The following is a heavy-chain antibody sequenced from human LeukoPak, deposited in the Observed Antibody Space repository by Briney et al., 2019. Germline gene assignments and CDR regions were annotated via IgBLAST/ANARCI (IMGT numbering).Heavy chain of an antibody. Sequence: ASVKVSCKASGYTFTGYYMHWVRQAPGQGLEWMGWINPNSGGTNYAQKFQGRVTMTRDTSISTAYMELSRLRSDDTAVYYCARVEGSSSSYSDYWSQGTLVTVSS. CDR1: GYTFTGYY. J-gene: IGHJ4*02. CDR2: INPNSGGT. V-gene: IGHV1-2*02. CDR3: ARVEGSSSSYSDY. D-gene: IGHD6-6*01.